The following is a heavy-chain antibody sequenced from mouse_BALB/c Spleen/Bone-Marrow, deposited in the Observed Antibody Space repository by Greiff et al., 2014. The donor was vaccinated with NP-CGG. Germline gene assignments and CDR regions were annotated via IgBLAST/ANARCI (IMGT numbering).Heavy chain of an antibody. Sequence: VNLVESGPGLVAPSQSLSITCTVSGFSLTNYCVHWVRQPPGKGLEWLGAIWAGGSTNYKSALMSRLSISKDNSKSQVFLKMNSLQTDDTAMYYCARDGATATLAYWGQGTLVTVSA. CDR1: GFSLTNYC. CDR3: ARDGATATLAY. V-gene: IGHV2-9*02. CDR2: IWAGGST. D-gene: IGHD1-2*01. J-gene: IGHJ3*01.